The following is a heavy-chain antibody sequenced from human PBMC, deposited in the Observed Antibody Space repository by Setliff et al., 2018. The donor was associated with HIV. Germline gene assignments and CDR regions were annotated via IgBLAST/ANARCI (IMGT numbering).Heavy chain of an antibody. Sequence: ASVKVSCKASRGTFSSYAISWVRQAPGQGLEWMGGIIPILGIANYAQKFQGRVTITADKSTSTAYMELSSLRSEDTAVYYCARVAVPGLGYFQYWGQGTLVTVSS. CDR2: IIPILGIA. CDR3: ARVAVPGLGYFQY. V-gene: IGHV1-69*10. J-gene: IGHJ1*01. D-gene: IGHD6-19*01. CDR1: RGTFSSYA.